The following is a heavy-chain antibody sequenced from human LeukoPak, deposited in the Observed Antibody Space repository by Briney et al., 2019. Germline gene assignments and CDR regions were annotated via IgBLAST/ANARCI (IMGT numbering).Heavy chain of an antibody. CDR3: ATLPRGHLFDS. CDR1: GDTLTELS. J-gene: IGHJ4*02. V-gene: IGHV1-24*01. Sequence: ASVKVSCKLSGDTLTELSMHWVRQSPGKGLEWMGGFVPEDGETIYAQKFQGRVTMTEDTSTDTAYMGLSSLRSDDTAVYFCATLPRGHLFDSWGQGTLVTVSS. CDR2: FVPEDGET. D-gene: IGHD3-10*01.